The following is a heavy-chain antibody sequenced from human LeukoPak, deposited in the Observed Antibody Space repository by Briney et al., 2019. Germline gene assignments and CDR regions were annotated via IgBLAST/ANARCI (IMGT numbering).Heavy chain of an antibody. Sequence: GGSLRLSCAASGFTFSSYAMHWVRQAPGKGLEYVSAVSSNGGYTYYANSVKGRFTISRDNSENTLYLQMGSLRAEDMAVYYCARDPLPYSGSYGAYYYMDVWGKGTTVTVSS. V-gene: IGHV3-64*01. D-gene: IGHD1-26*01. J-gene: IGHJ6*03. CDR1: GFTFSSYA. CDR3: ARDPLPYSGSYGAYYYMDV. CDR2: VSSNGGYT.